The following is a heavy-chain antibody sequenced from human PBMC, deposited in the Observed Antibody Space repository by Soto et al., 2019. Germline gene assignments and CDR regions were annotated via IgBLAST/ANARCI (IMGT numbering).Heavy chain of an antibody. J-gene: IGHJ6*02. CDR3: AKDARHGSGFYYGMDV. Sequence: QVQLVESGGDVVQPGRSLRLSCAASGFTFRSYGMHWVRQTPGKGLEWVAVISYDGSNKYYADSVKGRFTISRDNSKNTLKLHMDSLRVEDTSVYYCAKDARHGSGFYYGMDVGGQWTTVTVSS. CDR1: GFTFRSYG. D-gene: IGHD3-10*01. V-gene: IGHV3-30*18. CDR2: ISYDGSNK.